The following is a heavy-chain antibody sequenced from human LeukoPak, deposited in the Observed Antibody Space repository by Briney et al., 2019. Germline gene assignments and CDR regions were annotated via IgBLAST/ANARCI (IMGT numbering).Heavy chain of an antibody. CDR1: GYSISSGYY. D-gene: IGHD4-17*01. V-gene: IGHV4-38-2*02. J-gene: IGHJ4*02. Sequence: MTSETLSLTCTVSGYSISSGYYWGWIRQPPGKGLEWIGEIYHSGSTNYNPSLKSRVTISVDKSKNQFSLKLSSVTAADTAVYYCAREWMDGDYFFDYWGQGTLVTVSS. CDR2: IYHSGST. CDR3: AREWMDGDYFFDY.